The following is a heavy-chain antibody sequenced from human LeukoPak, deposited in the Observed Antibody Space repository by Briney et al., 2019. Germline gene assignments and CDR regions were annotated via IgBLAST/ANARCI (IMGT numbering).Heavy chain of an antibody. Sequence: ASVKVSCKASGYTFTDYYIHWVRQAPGQRLEWMGWINPNSGDTSSAQKFQGRVTMTRDTSITTAYMELTRLTSDDTAVYYCASISHVWSGYYTEHFDYWGQGTLVTVSS. CDR3: ASISHVWSGYYTEHFDY. J-gene: IGHJ4*02. D-gene: IGHD3-3*02. V-gene: IGHV1-2*02. CDR2: INPNSGDT. CDR1: GYTFTDYY.